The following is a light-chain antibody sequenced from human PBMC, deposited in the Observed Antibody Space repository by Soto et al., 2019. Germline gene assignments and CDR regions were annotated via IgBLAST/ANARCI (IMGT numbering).Light chain of an antibody. CDR3: SSYTNSNHWV. J-gene: IGLJ3*02. Sequence: QSVLTQPPSVSGSPGQSVTISCTGTSSDVGTYNRVSWYQQAPGTAPKLMIYEVSTRPSGVPDRFSGSKSGNTASLTISGLQAEDEADYYCSSYTNSNHWVFGGGTKLTVL. CDR1: SSDVGTYNR. V-gene: IGLV2-18*02. CDR2: EVS.